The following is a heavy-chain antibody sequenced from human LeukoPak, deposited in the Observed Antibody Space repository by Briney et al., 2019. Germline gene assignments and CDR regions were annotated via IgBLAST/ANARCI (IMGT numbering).Heavy chain of an antibody. V-gene: IGHV1-3*01. CDR3: ARGPDIVVVVAATRGDWFDP. Sequence: ASVKVSCKASGYTFTSYAMHWVRQAPGQRLEWMGWINAGNGNTKYSQKFQGGVTITRDTSASTAYMELSSLRSEDTAVYYCARGPDIVVVVAATRGDWFDPWGQGTLVTVSS. D-gene: IGHD2-15*01. J-gene: IGHJ5*02. CDR2: INAGNGNT. CDR1: GYTFTSYA.